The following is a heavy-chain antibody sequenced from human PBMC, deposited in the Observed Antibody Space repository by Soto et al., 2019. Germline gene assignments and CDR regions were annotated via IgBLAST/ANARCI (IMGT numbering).Heavy chain of an antibody. D-gene: IGHD3-10*01. Sequence: SETMSLTCTVSGGSISSYYWSWIRQPPGKGLEWIGYIYYSGSTNYNPSLKSRATISVDTSKSQVSLTLTSMTAADAALYYCARSPNYYYYGFDVWGQGTAVTVS. CDR3: ARSPNYYYYGFDV. CDR1: GGSISSYY. J-gene: IGHJ6*02. CDR2: IYYSGST. V-gene: IGHV4-59*01.